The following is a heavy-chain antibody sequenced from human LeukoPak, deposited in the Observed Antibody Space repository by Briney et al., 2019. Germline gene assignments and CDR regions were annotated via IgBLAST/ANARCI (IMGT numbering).Heavy chain of an antibody. Sequence: AETLSLTCTVSGGSISSYYWSWIRQLAGKGLEWLGRISASGSTNYNPSLKSRVTISVDTSHKQFSLKVSSVTAADTAVYYCARVVYSSGWLVDYWGQGTLVTVSS. CDR1: GGSISSYY. D-gene: IGHD6-19*01. CDR2: ISASGST. J-gene: IGHJ4*02. CDR3: ARVVYSSGWLVDY. V-gene: IGHV4-4*07.